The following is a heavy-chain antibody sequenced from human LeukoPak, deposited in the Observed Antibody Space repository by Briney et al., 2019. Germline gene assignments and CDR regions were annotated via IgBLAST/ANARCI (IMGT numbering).Heavy chain of an antibody. J-gene: IGHJ4*02. CDR3: ARDYYDSSGYYR. D-gene: IGHD3-22*01. CDR1: GFTFSSYA. Sequence: PGRSLRLSCAASGFTFSSYAMHWVRQDPGKGLEWVAVISYDGSNKYYADSVKGRFTISRDNSKNTLYLQMNSLRAEDTAVYYCARDYYDSSGYYRWGQGTLVTVSS. V-gene: IGHV3-30*04. CDR2: ISYDGSNK.